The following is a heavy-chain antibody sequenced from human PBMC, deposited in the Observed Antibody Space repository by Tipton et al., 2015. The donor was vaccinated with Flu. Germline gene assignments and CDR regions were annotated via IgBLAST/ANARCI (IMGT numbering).Heavy chain of an antibody. Sequence: SLRLSCAASGFSFSDYWMHWVRQAPGKGLEWVANINQDGSVNYYVDSVKGRFTISRDNAKNSLSLQMSSLRAEDTGVYYCAKDLVTTSAWGQGALVTVSS. CDR3: AKDLVTTSA. J-gene: IGHJ5*02. V-gene: IGHV3-7*01. D-gene: IGHD4-17*01. CDR1: GFSFSDYW. CDR2: INQDGSVN.